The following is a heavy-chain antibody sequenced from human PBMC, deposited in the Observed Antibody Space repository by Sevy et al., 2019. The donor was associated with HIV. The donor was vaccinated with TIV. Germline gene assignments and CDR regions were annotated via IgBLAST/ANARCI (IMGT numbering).Heavy chain of an antibody. D-gene: IGHD2-2*01. CDR3: ARGGCTSTSCYLFDY. V-gene: IGHV3-21*01. CDR2: ISSSSYYI. Sequence: GGSLRLSCAASGFTFSDYSVNWVRQAPGKGLEWVSSISSSSYYIYYADSVNGRFTISRDNAKNSLYLQMNSLRAEDTAVYYCARGGCTSTSCYLFDYWGLRTLVTVSS. J-gene: IGHJ4*02. CDR1: GFTFSDYS.